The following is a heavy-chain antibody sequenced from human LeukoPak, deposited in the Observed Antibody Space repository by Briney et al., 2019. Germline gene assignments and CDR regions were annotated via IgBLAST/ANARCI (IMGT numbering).Heavy chain of an antibody. D-gene: IGHD3-3*01. CDR3: AREFDGSASGVGY. CDR1: GFTFSSYA. J-gene: IGHJ4*02. CDR2: MSSSSGLI. Sequence: PGGSLRLSCAASGFTFSSYAMSWVRQAPGKGLEWVSSMSSSSGLIYYGDSVKGRFTVSRDNAKRSLYLQMNSLRADDTAVYYCAREFDGSASGVGYWGQGTLVTVSS. V-gene: IGHV3-21*01.